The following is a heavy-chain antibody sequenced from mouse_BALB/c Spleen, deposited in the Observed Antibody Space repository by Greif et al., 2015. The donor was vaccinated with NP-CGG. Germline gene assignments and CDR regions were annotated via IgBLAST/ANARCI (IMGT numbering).Heavy chain of an antibody. J-gene: IGHJ2*01. V-gene: IGHV5-17*02. D-gene: IGHD2-4*01. CDR2: ISSGSSTI. Sequence: EVQLVESGGGLVQPGGSRKLSCAASGFTFSSFGMHWVRQAPEKGLEWVAYISSGSSTIYYADTVKGRFTISRDNPKNTLFLQMTSLRSEDTAMYYCARARSTMITYFDYWGQGTTLTVSS. CDR1: GFTFSSFG. CDR3: ARARSTMITYFDY.